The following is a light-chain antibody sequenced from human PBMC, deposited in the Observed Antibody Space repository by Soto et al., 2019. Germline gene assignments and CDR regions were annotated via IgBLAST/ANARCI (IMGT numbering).Light chain of an antibody. J-gene: IGKJ4*01. CDR1: QSISSW. CDR2: DAY. Sequence: DIQMTQSPSTLSASVGDRVTITRRASQSISSWLAWYQQKPGKAPKLLIYDAYSLESGTPSRFSGRRSGTEFTLTIASVQPEDCATYYCQQYSSYSPRTFGGGTKVDIK. CDR3: QQYSSYSPRT. V-gene: IGKV1-5*01.